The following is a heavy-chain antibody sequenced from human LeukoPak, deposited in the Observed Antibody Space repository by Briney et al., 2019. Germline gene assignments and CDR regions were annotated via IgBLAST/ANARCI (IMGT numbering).Heavy chain of an antibody. J-gene: IGHJ3*02. CDR2: IFYSGNT. V-gene: IGHV4-34*01. D-gene: IGHD3-22*01. CDR3: ARGGAYYYDSSGYPVNPFDI. CDR1: GGSFSGYY. Sequence: PSETLSLTCAVYGGSFSGYYWSWIRQPPGKGLEWIAYIFYSGNTYYNPSLKSRVTMSIDTSKNQFFLNLSSVTAADTAVYYCARGGAYYYDSSGYPVNPFDIWGQGTMVTVSS.